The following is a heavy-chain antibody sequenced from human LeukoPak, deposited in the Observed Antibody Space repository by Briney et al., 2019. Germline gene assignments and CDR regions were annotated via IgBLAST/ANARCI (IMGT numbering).Heavy chain of an antibody. CDR2: INHSGST. V-gene: IGHV4-34*01. CDR1: GGSISSYY. J-gene: IGHJ3*02. CDR3: ARGIYCSGGSCYPGDAFDI. Sequence: PSETLSLTCTVSGGSISSYYWSWIRQPPGKGLEWIGEINHSGSTNYNPSLKSRVTISVDTSKNQFSLKLNSVTAADTAVYYCARGIYCSGGSCYPGDAFDIWGQGTLVTVSS. D-gene: IGHD2-15*01.